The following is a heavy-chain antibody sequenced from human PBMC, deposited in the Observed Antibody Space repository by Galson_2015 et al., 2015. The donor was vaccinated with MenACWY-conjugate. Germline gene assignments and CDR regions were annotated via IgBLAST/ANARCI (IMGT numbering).Heavy chain of an antibody. D-gene: IGHD2-2*01. Sequence: ALRLSCAASGFTFSSYAIHWVRQAPGMGLEWVAVISYHGSNKYYADSVKGRFTISRDNSENTLYLQMSSLRGEDTALYYCARETDRHQYYFDYWGQGSLVTVSS. J-gene: IGHJ4*02. V-gene: IGHV3-30-3*01. CDR1: GFTFSSYA. CDR3: ARETDRHQYYFDY. CDR2: ISYHGSNK.